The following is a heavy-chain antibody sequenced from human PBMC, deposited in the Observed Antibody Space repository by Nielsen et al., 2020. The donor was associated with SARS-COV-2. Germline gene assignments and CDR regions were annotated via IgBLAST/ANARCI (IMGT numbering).Heavy chain of an antibody. D-gene: IGHD3-16*01. CDR2: ISSSSSYI. CDR3: ARSWAINTWFDP. CDR1: GFTFSSYS. V-gene: IGHV3-21*01. Sequence: GESLKISCAASGFTFSSYSMNWVRQAPGKGLEWVSSISSSSSYIYYADSVKGRFTISRDNAKNSLYLQMNSLRAEDTAVYYCARSWAINTWFDPWGQGTLVTVSS. J-gene: IGHJ5*02.